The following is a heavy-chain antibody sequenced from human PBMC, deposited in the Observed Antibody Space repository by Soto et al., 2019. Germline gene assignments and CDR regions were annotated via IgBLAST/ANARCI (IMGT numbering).Heavy chain of an antibody. D-gene: IGHD3-16*01. Sequence: GESLKISCRVSGCTFTNFWIGWVRQMPGKGLEWMGIIYPGDSDTRYSPPFQGQVTISVDKSITTAYLQWSGLKASDTAMYYCARIWEMATVAACDYWGQGTLVTVSS. CDR1: GCTFTNFW. CDR3: ARIWEMATVAACDY. V-gene: IGHV5-51*01. CDR2: IYPGDSDT. J-gene: IGHJ4*02.